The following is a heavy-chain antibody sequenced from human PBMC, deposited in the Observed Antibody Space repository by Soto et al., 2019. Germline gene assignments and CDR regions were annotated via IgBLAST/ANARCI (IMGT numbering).Heavy chain of an antibody. CDR2: IYYSGST. CDR1: GGSISSGGYY. Sequence: PSETLSLTCTVSGGSISSGGYYWSWIRQHPGKGLEWIGYIYYSGSTYYNPSLKSRVTISVDTSKNQFSLKLSSVTAADTAAYYCARHSSNSPYYYYGMDVCGQGTTVTVSS. V-gene: IGHV4-31*03. J-gene: IGHJ6*02. CDR3: ARHSSNSPYYYYGMDV. D-gene: IGHD4-4*01.